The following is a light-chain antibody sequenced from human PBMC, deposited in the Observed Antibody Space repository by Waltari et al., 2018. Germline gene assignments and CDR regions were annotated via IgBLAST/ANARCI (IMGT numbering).Light chain of an antibody. CDR3: ATWDDSLGGV. V-gene: IGLV1-44*01. Sequence: QSVLTQPPSASGTPGQRVTISCSGSNSNIGSNPVNWYQQVPGTAPKLLIYSTNPTPSGIPVRFSASKSGTSASLAVTGLQSEDEAFYFCATWDDSLGGVFGGGTYLTVL. CDR1: NSNIGSNP. CDR2: STN. J-gene: IGLJ3*02.